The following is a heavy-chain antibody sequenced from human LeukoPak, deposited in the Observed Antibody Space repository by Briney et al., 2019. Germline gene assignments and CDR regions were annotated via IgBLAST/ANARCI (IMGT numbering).Heavy chain of an antibody. V-gene: IGHV4-39*01. CDR3: ARHGGSFYFYYYMDV. CDR2: IYYSGST. D-gene: IGHD1-26*01. J-gene: IGHJ6*03. Sequence: PSETLSLTCSVSGGSIRSSSYYWGWIRQPPGKGLEWIGYIYYSGSTYYNPSLKSRVTISIDTSKNQFSLKLSSVTASDTAVYYCARHGGSFYFYYYMDVWGKGTTVTVSS. CDR1: GGSIRSSSYY.